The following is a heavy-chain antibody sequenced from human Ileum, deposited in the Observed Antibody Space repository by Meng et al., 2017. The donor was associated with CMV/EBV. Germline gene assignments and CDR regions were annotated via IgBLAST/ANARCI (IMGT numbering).Heavy chain of an antibody. CDR1: GFTLSNYE. V-gene: IGHV3-48*03. J-gene: IGHJ6*01. Sequence: GGSLRLSCVVSGFTLSNYEMIWVRQAPGKGLEWVSYIDVSGGSTEYGDSVKGRFTMSRDTARNSVDLQMNSLRDEDTAIYDCGRDARVAYSGGAGYGKDVCEQAITTVSS. D-gene: IGHD2-21*01. CDR3: GRDARVAYSGGAGYGKDV. CDR2: IDVSGGST.